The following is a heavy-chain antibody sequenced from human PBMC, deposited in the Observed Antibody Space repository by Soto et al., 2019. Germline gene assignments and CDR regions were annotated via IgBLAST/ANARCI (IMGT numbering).Heavy chain of an antibody. CDR2: ISAYNGNT. J-gene: IGHJ3*02. V-gene: IGHV1-18*01. Sequence: GASVKVSCKASGYTFTSYGISWVRQAPGQGLEWKGWISAYNGNTNYAQKLQGRVTMTTDTSTSTAYMELRSLRSDDTAVYYCARVSRGDYDSRGGAFDIWGQGTMVTVSS. D-gene: IGHD3-22*01. CDR1: GYTFTSYG. CDR3: ARVSRGDYDSRGGAFDI.